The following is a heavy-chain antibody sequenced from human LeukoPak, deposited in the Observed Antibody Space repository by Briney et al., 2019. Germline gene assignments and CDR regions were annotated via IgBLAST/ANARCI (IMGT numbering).Heavy chain of an antibody. CDR1: GFTFSSNW. D-gene: IGHD1-26*01. V-gene: IGHV3-74*01. CDR2: ISSDGSST. CDR3: ARGRPGNYFDY. Sequence: GGSLRLSCAASGFTFSSNWMYWVRQAPGKGLVWVSYISSDGSSTNYADSVKGRFTISRDNAKNTLYVQMDSLRADDTAVYYCARGRPGNYFDYWGQGTLVTVSS. J-gene: IGHJ4*02.